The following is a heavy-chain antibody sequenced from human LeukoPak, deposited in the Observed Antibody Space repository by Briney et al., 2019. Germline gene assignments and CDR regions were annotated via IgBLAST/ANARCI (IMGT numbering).Heavy chain of an antibody. CDR2: INPSGGST. CDR1: GYTFTSYY. Sequence: GASVKVSCKASGYTFTSYYMHWVRQAPGQGLEWMGIINPSGGSTSYAQKFQGRVTMTRDTSTSTVYMELSSLRSEDTAVYYCARDSGSGSEPPTYYFDYWGQGTLVTVSS. J-gene: IGHJ4*02. D-gene: IGHD3-10*01. CDR3: ARDSGSGSEPPTYYFDY. V-gene: IGHV1-46*01.